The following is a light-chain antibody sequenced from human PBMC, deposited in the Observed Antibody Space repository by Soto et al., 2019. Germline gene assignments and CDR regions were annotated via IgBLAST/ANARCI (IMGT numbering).Light chain of an antibody. CDR2: GAS. CDR1: QSVRRSF. J-gene: IGKJ5*01. Sequence: IVLTQSQGTLALSLVERASLSYRDSQSVRRSFLAWNRQKVGQAPRLLIYGASSRATGIPDRFSGSGSGTDFTLTISRLEPEECAVYYCKKYGSSPHTFGNRKRLEIK. CDR3: KKYGSSPHT. V-gene: IGKV3-20*01.